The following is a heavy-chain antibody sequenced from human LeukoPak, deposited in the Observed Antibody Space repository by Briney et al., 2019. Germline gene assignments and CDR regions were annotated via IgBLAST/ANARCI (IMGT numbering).Heavy chain of an antibody. Sequence: ASVKVSCKASGYTFTGYYMHWVRQAPGKGLEWVSSISSSSSYIYYADSVKGRFTISRDNAKNSLYLQMNSLRAEDTAVYYCARDLCSSTSCYKYYYGMDVWGQGTTVTVSS. J-gene: IGHJ6*02. CDR1: GYTFTGYY. D-gene: IGHD2-2*02. CDR2: ISSSSSYI. V-gene: IGHV3-21*01. CDR3: ARDLCSSTSCYKYYYGMDV.